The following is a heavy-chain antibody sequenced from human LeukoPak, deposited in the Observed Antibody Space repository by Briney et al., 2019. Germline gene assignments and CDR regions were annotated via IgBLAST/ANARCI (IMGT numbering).Heavy chain of an antibody. J-gene: IGHJ2*01. CDR2: INHSGST. CDR1: GGSFSGYY. CDR3: ARRSRDGYKSRSWYFDL. Sequence: NPSETLSLTCAVYGGSFSGYYWSWIRQPPGKGLEWIGEINHSGSTNYNPSLKSRVTISVDTSKNQFSLKLSSVTAADTAVYYCARRSRDGYKSRSWYFDLWGRGTLVTVSS. V-gene: IGHV4-34*01. D-gene: IGHD5-24*01.